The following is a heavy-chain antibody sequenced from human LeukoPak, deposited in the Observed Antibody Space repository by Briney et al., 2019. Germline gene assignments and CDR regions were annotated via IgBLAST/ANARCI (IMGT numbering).Heavy chain of an antibody. CDR2: INPNSGGT. J-gene: IGHJ6*02. CDR1: GYTFTGYY. CDR3: ARAGGPDYYYYGMDV. Sequence: GASVKVSCKASGYTFTGYYMHWVRQAPGQGLEWMGWINPNSGGTNYAQKFQGRVTMTRDTSISTAYMELSRLRSDDTAVSDCARAGGPDYYYYGMDVWGQGTTVTVSS. D-gene: IGHD6-25*01. V-gene: IGHV1-2*02.